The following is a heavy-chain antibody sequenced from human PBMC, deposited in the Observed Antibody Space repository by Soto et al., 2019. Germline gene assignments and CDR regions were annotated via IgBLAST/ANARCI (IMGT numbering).Heavy chain of an antibody. V-gene: IGHV1-18*01. CDR1: GYTFTSYG. CDR3: ARDSVGATGYYYYGMDV. J-gene: IGHJ6*02. D-gene: IGHD3-10*01. Sequence: QVQLVQSGAEVKKPGASVKVSCKASGYTFTSYGISWVRQAPGQGLEWMGWISAYNGNTNYAQKLPGRVTMTTDTSTSTAYMELRSLRSDDTAVYYCARDSVGATGYYYYGMDVWGQGTTVTVSS. CDR2: ISAYNGNT.